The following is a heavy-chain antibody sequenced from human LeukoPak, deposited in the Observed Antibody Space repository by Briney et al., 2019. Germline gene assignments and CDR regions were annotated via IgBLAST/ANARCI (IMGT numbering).Heavy chain of an antibody. CDR3: ARGGDIVVVPAAMSGGYYFDY. Sequence: ASVKVSCKASGYTFTSYDINWVRRATGQGLEWMGWMNPNSGNTGYAQKFQGRVTMTRNTSISTAYMELSSLRSEDTAVYYCARGGDIVVVPAAMSGGYYFDYWGQGTLVTVSS. V-gene: IGHV1-8*01. CDR1: GYTFTSYD. CDR2: MNPNSGNT. D-gene: IGHD2-2*01. J-gene: IGHJ4*02.